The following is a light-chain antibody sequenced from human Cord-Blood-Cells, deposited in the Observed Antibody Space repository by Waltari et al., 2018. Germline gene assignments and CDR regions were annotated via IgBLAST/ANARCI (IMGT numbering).Light chain of an antibody. V-gene: IGLV1-44*01. Sequence: QYVLTQPPSASWTPGQRVTISCSGSSPNLGRKSVNWYQQLPGTAPKLLIYRNNQRPSGVPDRFSGSESGTSASLAISGLQAEDEADYYCAAWDDSLNGYVFGTGTKVTVL. J-gene: IGLJ1*01. CDR2: RNN. CDR3: AAWDDSLNGYV. CDR1: SPNLGRKS.